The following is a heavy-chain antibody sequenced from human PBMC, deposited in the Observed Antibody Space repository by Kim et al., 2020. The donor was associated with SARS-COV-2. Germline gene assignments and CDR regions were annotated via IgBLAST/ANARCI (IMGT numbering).Heavy chain of an antibody. V-gene: IGHV3-7*01. J-gene: IGHJ4*02. CDR2: IKQDGSER. Sequence: GGSLRLSCAASGFTFSSYWMSWVRQAPGKGLEGVANIKQDGSERYYVDSVKGRFTISRDNDKNSLYLQMNSLRAEDTAVYYCASSSSWCVGYFDYWGQGTLVTVSS. CDR1: GFTFSSYW. CDR3: ASSSSWCVGYFDY. D-gene: IGHD6-13*01.